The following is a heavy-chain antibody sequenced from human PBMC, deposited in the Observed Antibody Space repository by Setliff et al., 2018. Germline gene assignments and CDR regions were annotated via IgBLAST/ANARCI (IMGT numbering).Heavy chain of an antibody. D-gene: IGHD2-15*01. CDR3: ATLLVVAATASDH. CDR1: GYSISSGYY. J-gene: IGHJ4*02. V-gene: IGHV4-38-2*02. CDR2: MYHSGSV. Sequence: PSETLSLTCTVSGYSISSGYYWGWIRQPPGKGLEWSGNMYHSGSVYYNPSLKSRVTISVDKSKNQFSLKLSSVTAADTAVYYCATLLVVAATASDHWGQGTLVTVSS.